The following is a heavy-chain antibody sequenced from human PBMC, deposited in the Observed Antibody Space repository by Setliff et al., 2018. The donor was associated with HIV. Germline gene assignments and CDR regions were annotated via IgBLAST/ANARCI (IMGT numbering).Heavy chain of an antibody. CDR1: GFTFSSYS. J-gene: IGHJ4*02. V-gene: IGHV3-33*06. CDR2: IWYDGSNK. Sequence: GESLKISCAASGFTFSSYSMHWVRQAPGKGLEWVAVIWYDGSNKYYADSVKGRFTISRDNSKNTLYLQMNSLRANDTAVYYCAKEREYNYDSSGSEYWGQGTLVTVSS. CDR3: AKEREYNYDSSGSEY. D-gene: IGHD3-22*01.